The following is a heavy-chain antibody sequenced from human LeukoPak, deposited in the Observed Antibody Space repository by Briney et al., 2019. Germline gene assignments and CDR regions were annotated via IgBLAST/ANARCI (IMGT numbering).Heavy chain of an antibody. CDR3: ARKVLGYCSSTSCYRNVFDI. V-gene: IGHV1-69*13. CDR2: IIPMFGTA. Sequence: AVNVSFQAYGCTLSSYAISWVRQAPARGLEWMGGIIPMFGTANYAQKFQGRVTITADESTSTAYRELSSLRSEDTAVYYCARKVLGYCSSTSCYRNVFDIWGQGTMVTVSS. D-gene: IGHD2-2*01. J-gene: IGHJ3*02. CDR1: GCTLSSYA.